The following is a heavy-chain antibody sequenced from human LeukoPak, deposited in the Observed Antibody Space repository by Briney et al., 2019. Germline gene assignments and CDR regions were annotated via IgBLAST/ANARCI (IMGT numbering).Heavy chain of an antibody. CDR3: ARYPNCDY. D-gene: IGHD1-14*01. CDR2: ISDSGGGT. J-gene: IGHJ4*02. V-gene: IGHV3-23*01. CDR1: GFTFSSYA. Sequence: GGSLRLSCAASGFTFSSYAMSWVRQAPGKGLEWVSAISDSGGGTYYADPVKGRFTISRDNSKNTVYLQMNSLRAEDTAVYYCARYPNCDYWGQGTLVTVSS.